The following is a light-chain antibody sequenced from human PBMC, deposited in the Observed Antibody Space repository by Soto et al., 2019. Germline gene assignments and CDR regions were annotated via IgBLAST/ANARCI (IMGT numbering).Light chain of an antibody. CDR1: RSNIGSTL. V-gene: IGLV1-44*01. CDR3: AVWDDDLNGWV. Sequence: QTVVTQPPSASGTPGQRVTISCSGSRSNIGSTLVNWYQHLPGTAPKLLIYTNNQRPSGVPDRFSGSKSGTSASLAISGLRSEDEAEYYCAVWDDDLNGWVFGGGTKLTVL. CDR2: TNN. J-gene: IGLJ3*02.